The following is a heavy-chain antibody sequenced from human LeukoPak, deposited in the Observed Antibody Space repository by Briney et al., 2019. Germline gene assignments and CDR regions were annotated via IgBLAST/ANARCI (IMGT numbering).Heavy chain of an antibody. CDR2: MNPNSGST. CDR3: ARARRFLEWLPVNWFDP. Sequence: ASVKVSCKASGYTFTSYDINWVRQATGQGLEWMGWMNPNSGSTGYAQKFQGRVTMTRNTSISTAYMELSSLRSEDTAVYYCARARRFLEWLPVNWFDPWGQGTLVTGSS. J-gene: IGHJ5*02. CDR1: GYTFTSYD. D-gene: IGHD3-3*01. V-gene: IGHV1-8*01.